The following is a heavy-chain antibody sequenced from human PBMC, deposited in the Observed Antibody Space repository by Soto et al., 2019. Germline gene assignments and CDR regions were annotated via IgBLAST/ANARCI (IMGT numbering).Heavy chain of an antibody. V-gene: IGHV4-59*01. Sequence: SETLSLTCIVSGGSISNYNWSWLRQAPGKGLEWVGYIYPSVSTNYNPSLKSRVTISVDTSKNQFSLKLSSVTAADTAVYYCAKNYCSGGGCYSNYFDHWGLGTLVTVSS. D-gene: IGHD2-15*01. CDR1: GGSISNYN. CDR2: IYPSVST. J-gene: IGHJ4*02. CDR3: AKNYCSGGGCYSNYFDH.